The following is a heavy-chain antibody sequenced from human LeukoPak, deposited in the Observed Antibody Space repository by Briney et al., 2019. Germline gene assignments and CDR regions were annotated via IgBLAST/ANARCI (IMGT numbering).Heavy chain of an antibody. Sequence: ASVKVSCKASGYTFTSYDINWVRQATGQGLEWMGWMNPNSGNTGYAQKFQGRVTMTRDTSISTAYMELSRLRSDDTAVYYCARDGGYCSGGSCYGPWFDPWGQGTLVTVPS. V-gene: IGHV1-8*01. CDR2: MNPNSGNT. CDR3: ARDGGYCSGGSCYGPWFDP. D-gene: IGHD2-15*01. J-gene: IGHJ5*02. CDR1: GYTFTSYD.